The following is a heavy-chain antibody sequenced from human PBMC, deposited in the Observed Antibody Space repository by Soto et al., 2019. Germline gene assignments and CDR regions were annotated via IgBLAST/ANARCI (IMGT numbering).Heavy chain of an antibody. Sequence: SETLSLTSPVSGASTSSYYGGWVRQPPGKGLEWVGYIYYSGRTNYNPSLKGRVTISLATPKNQSSLKLSSVTAAATAVYYCARDRCRSSRWEGCGFGAWGQGTLVTVSS. V-gene: IGHV4-59*12. J-gene: IGHJ5*02. CDR3: ARDRCRSSRWEGCGFGA. CDR2: IYYSGRT. CDR1: GASTSSYY. D-gene: IGHD2-2*01.